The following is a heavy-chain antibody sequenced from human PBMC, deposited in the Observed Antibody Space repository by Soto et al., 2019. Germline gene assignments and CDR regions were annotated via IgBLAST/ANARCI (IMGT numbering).Heavy chain of an antibody. CDR2: LIPIFGTA. J-gene: IGHJ6*02. CDR1: GGTFSSYA. V-gene: IGHV1-69*01. D-gene: IGHD3-9*01. Sequence: QVQLVQSGAEVKKPGSSVKVSCKASGGTFSSYAISWVRQAPGQGREWMGGLIPIFGTANYAQKCQGRVTFTADDSTSTADMELSRLRAEDTAVYYCARAPNSEILAGRPLEYYYYGRDVWRQGSTVAVSS. CDR3: ARAPNSEILAGRPLEYYYYGRDV.